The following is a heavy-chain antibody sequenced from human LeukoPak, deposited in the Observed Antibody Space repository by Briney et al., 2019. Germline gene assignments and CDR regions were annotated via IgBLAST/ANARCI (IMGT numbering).Heavy chain of an antibody. CDR1: GFTFSNYW. V-gene: IGHV3-7*01. CDR3: TRDEAAAAN. Sequence: GGSLRLSCAGSGFTFSNYWMSWVRQAPGKGPEWVANIKQDGREIHYLDSVKGRFTISRDNAKSSLYLQMNSLKVGDTAVYYCTRDEAAAANWGQGTLVTVSS. J-gene: IGHJ4*02. D-gene: IGHD6-13*01. CDR2: IKQDGREI.